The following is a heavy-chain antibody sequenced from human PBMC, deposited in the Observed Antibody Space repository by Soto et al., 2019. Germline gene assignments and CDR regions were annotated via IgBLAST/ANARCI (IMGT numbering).Heavy chain of an antibody. Sequence: SVKVSCKASGFTFTSSAMQWVRQARGQRLEWIGWIVVGSGNTNYAQKFQERVTITRDMSTSTAYMELSSLRSEDTAVYYCATHHSGYDFGDYYYYYYMDVWGKGTTVTVSS. CDR3: ATHHSGYDFGDYYYYYYMDV. J-gene: IGHJ6*03. D-gene: IGHD5-12*01. V-gene: IGHV1-58*02. CDR1: GFTFTSSA. CDR2: IVVGSGNT.